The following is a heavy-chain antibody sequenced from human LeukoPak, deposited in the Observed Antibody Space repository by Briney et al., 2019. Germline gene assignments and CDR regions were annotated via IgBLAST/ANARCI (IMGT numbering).Heavy chain of an antibody. Sequence: GPTLVKPTQPLTLTCTFSGFSLSTSAEGVGWIRQPPGKALEWLAVSYWNDDEHYSPSLNSRLTITKDTSKNQVVLTLTNMDPVDTATYYCAHRLVRTNGWYFDYWGPGTLVTVSS. CDR1: GFSLSTSAEG. CDR2: SYWNDDE. V-gene: IGHV2-5*01. J-gene: IGHJ4*02. CDR3: AHRLVRTNGWYFDY. D-gene: IGHD6-19*01.